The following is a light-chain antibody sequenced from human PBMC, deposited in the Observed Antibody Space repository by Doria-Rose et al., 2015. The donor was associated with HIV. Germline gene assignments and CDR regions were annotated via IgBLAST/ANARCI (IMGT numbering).Light chain of an antibody. V-gene: IGKV1-8*01. CDR3: QQYYSYPRT. CDR1: RGISSY. J-gene: IGKJ2*01. CDR2: AAS. Sequence: IRVTQSPSSLSASTGDRVTITCRASRGISSYLAWYQQKPGKAPKLLIYAASTLQSGVPSRFSGSGSGTDFTLTISCLQSEDFAAYYCQQYYSYPRTFGQGTKLEIK.